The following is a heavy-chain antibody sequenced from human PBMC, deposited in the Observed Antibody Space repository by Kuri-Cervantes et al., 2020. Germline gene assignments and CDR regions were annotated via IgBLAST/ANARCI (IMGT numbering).Heavy chain of an antibody. CDR1: GGSISSSSYY. V-gene: IGHV4-61*05. CDR2: IYYSGST. CDR3: ARRRIEEVPGMGDWFDP. D-gene: IGHD6-19*01. J-gene: IGHJ5*02. Sequence: SETLSLTCTVFGGSISSSSYYWSWIRQPPGKGLEWIGYIYYSGSTNYNPSLKSRVTISVGTSKNQFSLKLKSVTAAVTAVYYCARRRIEEVPGMGDWFDPWGQGTLVTVSS.